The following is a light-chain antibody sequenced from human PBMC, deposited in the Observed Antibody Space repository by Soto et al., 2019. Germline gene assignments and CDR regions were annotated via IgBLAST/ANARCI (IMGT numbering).Light chain of an antibody. CDR2: DAS. Sequence: EIVMTQSPATLSVSPGERATLSCRASQSVSSSYLAWYQQKPGQAPRLLIYDASNRATGIPARFSGSGSGTDFTLTISSLGPEDFAVYYCQQRSKWPLTFGGGTKVAIK. J-gene: IGKJ4*01. V-gene: IGKV3D-20*02. CDR1: QSVSSSY. CDR3: QQRSKWPLT.